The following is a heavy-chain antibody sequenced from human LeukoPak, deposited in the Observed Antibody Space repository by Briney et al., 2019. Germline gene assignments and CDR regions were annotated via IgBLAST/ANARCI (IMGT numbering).Heavy chain of an antibody. CDR3: ARDEGASAFDI. J-gene: IGHJ3*02. Sequence: PSETLSLTCTVSGGSISSYYWSWIRQPPGKGLEWIGYIYYSGSTNYNPSLKSRVTISVDTSKNQFSLKLSSVTAADTAVYYCARDEGASAFDIWGQGTMVTVSS. CDR1: GGSISSYY. V-gene: IGHV4-59*01. CDR2: IYYSGST. D-gene: IGHD3-16*01.